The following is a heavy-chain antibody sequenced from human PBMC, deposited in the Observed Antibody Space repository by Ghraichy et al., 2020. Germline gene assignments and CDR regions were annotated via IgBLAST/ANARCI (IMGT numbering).Heavy chain of an antibody. CDR1: GFNFFNYA. J-gene: IGHJ4*02. CDR3: AKDRFDCPNIHCWQAFDN. CDR2: IRGRDATT. V-gene: IGHV3-23*01. D-gene: IGHD2-21*01. Sequence: GGSLRLSCAASGFNFFNYAVNWVRQAPGKGLEWVATIRGRDATTEYAESVKGRFTISRDNSKNTLSLQMSSLRVADTALYYCAKDRFDCPNIHCWQAFDNWGQGTLVTVSA.